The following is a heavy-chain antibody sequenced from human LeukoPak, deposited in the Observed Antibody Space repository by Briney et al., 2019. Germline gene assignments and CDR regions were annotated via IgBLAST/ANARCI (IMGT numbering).Heavy chain of an antibody. Sequence: ASVKVSCKASGFTFTAYYLHWVRQAPGQGLEWMGWISAYNGNTNYAEKFQDRVTMTTDTSTSTAYMELRNLISDDTAVYYCARDQGAVADSLDYWGQGTLVTVSS. CDR3: ARDQGAVADSLDY. CDR1: GFTFTAYY. V-gene: IGHV1-18*04. CDR2: ISAYNGNT. D-gene: IGHD6-19*01. J-gene: IGHJ4*02.